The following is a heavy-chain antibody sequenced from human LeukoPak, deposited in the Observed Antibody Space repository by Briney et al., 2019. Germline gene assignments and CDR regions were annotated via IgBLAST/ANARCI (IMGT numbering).Heavy chain of an antibody. V-gene: IGHV3-48*01. CDR1: GFTFSSYS. J-gene: IGHJ4*02. Sequence: GGSLRLSCTACGFTFSSYSTNWVRQAPGKGLEWLSYISSSSSTIYYADSVKGRFTISRDNAKNSLYLQMNSLRAEDTAVYYCAKGPHYADFPGVNYWGQWTLVTVSS. D-gene: IGHD4-17*01. CDR2: ISSSSSTI. CDR3: AKGPHYADFPGVNY.